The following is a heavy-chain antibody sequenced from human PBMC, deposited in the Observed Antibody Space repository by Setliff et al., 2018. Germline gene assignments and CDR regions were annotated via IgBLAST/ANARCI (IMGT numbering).Heavy chain of an antibody. CDR1: GYTLSRHY. CDR3: GRAGVAAADRKGLLDH. D-gene: IGHD6-13*01. Sequence: SVKVSCKATGYTLSRHYMHWVRQAPGQGLEWMGIINPGGGSASIVEKFQGRVTMTSDTSTSTVYLDLSGLTSEDTAVYYCGRAGVAAADRKGLLDHWGQGTLVTVS. CDR2: INPGGGSA. J-gene: IGHJ4*02. V-gene: IGHV1-46*01.